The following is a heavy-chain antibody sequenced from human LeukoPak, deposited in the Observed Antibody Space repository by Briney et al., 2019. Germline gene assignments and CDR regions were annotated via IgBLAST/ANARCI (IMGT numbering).Heavy chain of an antibody. CDR1: GFTFSSYA. J-gene: IGHJ5*02. D-gene: IGHD3-16*02. CDR3: AKEIRGFIPAS. CDR2: MSYDGSAQ. Sequence: PGTSLGLSCAASGFTFSSYAMQWVRQTPGKGLEWVALMSYDGSAQYYADSVKGRFTISRDAAMNTLYLHMNSLRVEDTAVYYCAKEIRGFIPASWGQGTLVTVSS. V-gene: IGHV3-30*01.